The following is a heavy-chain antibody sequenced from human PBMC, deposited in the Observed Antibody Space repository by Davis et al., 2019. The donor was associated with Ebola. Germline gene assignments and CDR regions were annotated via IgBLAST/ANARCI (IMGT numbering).Heavy chain of an antibody. CDR3: AKDNLTPRRQIHYYYYYGMDV. J-gene: IGHJ6*02. Sequence: PSETLSLTCTVSGGSINSYYWSWIRQPPGKGLEWIGYIYSSGSTNYNPSLKSRVTISVDTSKNQFSLKLSSVTAADTAVYYCAKDNLTPRRQIHYYYYYGMDVWGQGTTVTVSS. V-gene: IGHV4-59*01. CDR2: IYSSGST. CDR1: GGSINSYY. D-gene: IGHD1-20*01.